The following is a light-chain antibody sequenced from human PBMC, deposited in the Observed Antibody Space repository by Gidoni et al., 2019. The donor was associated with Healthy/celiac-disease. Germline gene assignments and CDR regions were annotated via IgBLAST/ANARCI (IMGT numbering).Light chain of an antibody. Sequence: SYELTQPPSVSVSPGQTASITCSGDTLGDKSACWYTQKPGQFPGLVIYQDSKRPSGIPERFSGSNSGNTATLTISGTQAMDEADYYCQAWDSSTVVFGGGTKLTVL. V-gene: IGLV3-1*01. CDR2: QDS. CDR1: TLGDKS. J-gene: IGLJ2*01. CDR3: QAWDSSTVV.